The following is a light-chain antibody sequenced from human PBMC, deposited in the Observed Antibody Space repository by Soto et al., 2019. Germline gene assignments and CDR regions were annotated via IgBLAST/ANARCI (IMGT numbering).Light chain of an antibody. CDR3: QQSYSTPRT. CDR2: AAS. Sequence: EIQMTQSPASLSASVGDRVTITCRASQSISSYLNWYQQKPGKAPKLLIYAASSLQSGVPSRFSGSGSGTDFTHTISSLQPEDFATYYCQQSYSTPRTFGPGTKVDIK. J-gene: IGKJ3*01. CDR1: QSISSY. V-gene: IGKV1-39*01.